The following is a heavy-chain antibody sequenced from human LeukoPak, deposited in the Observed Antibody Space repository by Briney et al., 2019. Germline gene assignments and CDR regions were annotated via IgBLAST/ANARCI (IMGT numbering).Heavy chain of an antibody. V-gene: IGHV3-66*02. J-gene: IGHJ4*02. Sequence: GGSLRLSCAASGLTVSANLMSWVRQAPGKGLEWVSCIYSGGDTYYADSVKGRFTISRDNSKNTLYLQMNSLRGEDTAVYYCASRPRQDTDYWGQGTLLTVSS. CDR2: IYSGGDT. CDR3: ASRPRQDTDY. CDR1: GLTVSANL. D-gene: IGHD6-6*01.